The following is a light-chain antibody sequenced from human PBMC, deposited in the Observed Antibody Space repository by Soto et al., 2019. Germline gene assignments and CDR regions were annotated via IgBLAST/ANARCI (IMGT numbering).Light chain of an antibody. J-gene: IGKJ2*01. Sequence: IHMTQSPTSLSASVGDRVTIACRASQRITTYLNWYQQKPGEAPKLLISTSGTLQRGVPSRFSGSGSGTDFTLSITSLQPADFATYFCPQTYSTPYTFGQGTKLEIK. CDR3: PQTYSTPYT. CDR1: QRITTY. V-gene: IGKV1-39*01. CDR2: TSG.